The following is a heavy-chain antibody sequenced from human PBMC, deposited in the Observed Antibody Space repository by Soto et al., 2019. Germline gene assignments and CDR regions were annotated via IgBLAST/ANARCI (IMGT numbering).Heavy chain of an antibody. J-gene: IGHJ6*02. CDR2: ISAYNGST. CDR1: GYTFTSYG. V-gene: IGHV1-18*01. Sequence: QVQLVQSGAEVKKPGASVKVSCKASGYTFTSYGISWVRQAPGQGLEWMGWISAYNGSTNYAQKLQGRVTMTTDTSTSTAYMELRSLRSDDTAVYYCAREGETTVTTEYYYYYGMDVWGQGTTVTVSS. CDR3: AREGETTVTTEYYYYYGMDV. D-gene: IGHD4-17*01.